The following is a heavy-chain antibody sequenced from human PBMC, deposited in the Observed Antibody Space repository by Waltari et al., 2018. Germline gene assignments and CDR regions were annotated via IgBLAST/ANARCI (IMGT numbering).Heavy chain of an antibody. CDR3: VTSRVGRPF. CDR1: GGTFSRNT. Sequence: QVQLVQSGAEVKKPGASVKVSCKASGGTFSRNTISWVRQAPGHGLEWRGGFMPVFGTATDAERFQGRVTIAADESTGTTYLGLISLGSEDTAVYYCVTSRVGRPFWGQGTLVTVSS. D-gene: IGHD3-10*01. CDR2: FMPVFGTA. V-gene: IGHV1-69*01. J-gene: IGHJ4*02.